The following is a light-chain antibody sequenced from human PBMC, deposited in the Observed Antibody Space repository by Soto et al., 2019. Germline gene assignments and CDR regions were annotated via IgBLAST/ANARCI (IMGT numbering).Light chain of an antibody. Sequence: EIVLTQSPGTLSLSPGERATLSCRASQSIASTYLAWYRQKPGQAPRLLIYGESGRATGLPDRFSGSGSGTDFTLTISRLEPEDFAVHYCHQFAGSPYTFGQGTRLEI. J-gene: IGKJ2*01. CDR1: QSIASTY. CDR3: HQFAGSPYT. V-gene: IGKV3-20*01. CDR2: GES.